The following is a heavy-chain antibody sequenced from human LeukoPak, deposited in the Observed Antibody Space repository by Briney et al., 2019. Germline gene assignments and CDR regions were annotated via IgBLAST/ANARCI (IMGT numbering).Heavy chain of an antibody. J-gene: IGHJ4*02. Sequence: GGSPRLSCAASGFTFSGYSMHWVRQTPGKGLEWVAAISYDGTYKYYADSVRGRVTISRDSSKNSVYLQMNSLRTDDTAVYHCARDPNSLVDNGGSYLAFWGQGTLVT. CDR2: ISYDGTYK. V-gene: IGHV3-30*01. CDR3: ARDPNSLVDNGGSYLAF. D-gene: IGHD3-22*01. CDR1: GFTFSGYS.